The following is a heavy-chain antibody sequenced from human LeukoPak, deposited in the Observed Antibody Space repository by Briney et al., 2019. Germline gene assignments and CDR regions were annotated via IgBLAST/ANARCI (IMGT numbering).Heavy chain of an antibody. J-gene: IGHJ4*02. CDR1: GGSINTANYY. V-gene: IGHV4-30-4*08. CDR3: ARDRYGDFEDY. CDR2: ISYSGTP. Sequence: NPSETLSLTCNVSGGSINTANYYWTWIRQPPGKGLEWIGYISYSGTPYYNPSLNSRVTISLDTSKNQFSLRLNSVTAADTAMCYCARDRYGDFEDYWGQGTLVTVSS. D-gene: IGHD4-17*01.